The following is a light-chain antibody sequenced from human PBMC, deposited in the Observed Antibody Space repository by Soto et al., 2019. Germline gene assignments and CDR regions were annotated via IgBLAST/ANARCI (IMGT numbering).Light chain of an antibody. J-gene: IGLJ3*02. CDR3: CLSPGSLTWL. CDR2: EVN. V-gene: IGLV2-8*01. Sequence: QSALTQPPSASGSPGQSVTISCTGTSSDVGGYNYVSWYQHLPGKPPKLMIYEVNNRPSGVPDRFSGSKSGSTASLTISGLQAEDEAEYYCCLSPGSLTWLFGGGTKLTVL. CDR1: SSDVGGYNY.